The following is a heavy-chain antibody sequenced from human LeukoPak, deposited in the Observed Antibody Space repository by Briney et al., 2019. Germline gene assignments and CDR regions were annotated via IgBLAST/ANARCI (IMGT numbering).Heavy chain of an antibody. Sequence: ASVKVSCKASGYTFTSYDINWVRQATGQGLEWMGWMNPNSGNTGYAQKFQGRVTITRNTSLSTAYMELSSLRSEDTAVYYCAREGRIAAAGNYYYYMDVWGKGTTVTVSS. CDR2: MNPNSGNT. V-gene: IGHV1-8*03. CDR1: GYTFTSYD. CDR3: AREGRIAAAGNYYYYMDV. D-gene: IGHD6-13*01. J-gene: IGHJ6*03.